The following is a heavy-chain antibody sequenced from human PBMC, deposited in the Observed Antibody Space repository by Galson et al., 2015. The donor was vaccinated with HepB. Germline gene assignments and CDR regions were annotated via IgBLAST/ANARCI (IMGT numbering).Heavy chain of an antibody. CDR2: IYNGENT. CDR1: GVSISSGDYY. V-gene: IGHV4-30-4*01. D-gene: IGHD3-16*01. Sequence: QVQLQESGPGLVKPSQTLSLTCTVSGVSISSGDYYWSWIRQPPGKGLEWIAYIYNGENTYYNPSLERRATISADTSKNQFSLNLDSMSASDTAVYFCAGSPPGYYDKTGYDFWGQGTL. J-gene: IGHJ4*02. CDR3: AGSPPGYYDKTGYDF.